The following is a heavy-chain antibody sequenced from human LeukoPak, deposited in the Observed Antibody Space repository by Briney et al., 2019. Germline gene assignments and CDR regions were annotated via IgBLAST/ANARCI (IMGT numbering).Heavy chain of an antibody. J-gene: IGHJ6*03. CDR3: ARVRYGSYYYYMDV. CDR2: INPNSGGT. D-gene: IGHD2-15*01. CDR1: GYTFTGYY. Sequence: ASVKVSCKASGYTFTGYYMHWVRQAPGQGLEWMGWINPNSGGTNYVQKFQGRVTMTRDTSISTAYMELSRLRSDDTAVYYCARVRYGSYYYYMDVWGKGTTVTVSS. V-gene: IGHV1-2*02.